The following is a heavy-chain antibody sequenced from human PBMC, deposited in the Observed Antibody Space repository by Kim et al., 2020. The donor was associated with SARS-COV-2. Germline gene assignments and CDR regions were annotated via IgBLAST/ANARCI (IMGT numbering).Heavy chain of an antibody. CDR3: ARLYSSSSQFGY. D-gene: IGHD6-6*01. J-gene: IGHJ4*02. Sequence: YYADSVKGRFTISRDNAKNSLYLQMNSLRAEDTAVYYCARLYSSSSQFGYWGQGTLVTVSS. V-gene: IGHV3-21*01.